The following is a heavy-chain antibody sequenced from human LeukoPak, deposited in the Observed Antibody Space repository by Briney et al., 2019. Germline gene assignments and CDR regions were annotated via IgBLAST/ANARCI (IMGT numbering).Heavy chain of an antibody. Sequence: GASVKVSCKASGYTFTGYDMHWVRQAPGQGLEWMGWINPNSGGTNYAQKFQGRVTMTRDTSISTAYMELSRLRSDDTAVYYCARGGASLLWFGELSFDYWGQGTLVTVSS. CDR2: INPNSGGT. J-gene: IGHJ4*02. D-gene: IGHD3-10*01. CDR3: ARGGASLLWFGELSFDY. V-gene: IGHV1-2*02. CDR1: GYTFTGYD.